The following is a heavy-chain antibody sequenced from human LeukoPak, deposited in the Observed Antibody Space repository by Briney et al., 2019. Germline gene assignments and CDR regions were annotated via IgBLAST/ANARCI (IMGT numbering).Heavy chain of an antibody. CDR1: LDSTTSNF. D-gene: IGHD1-14*01. CDR3: AREILGGFNPGAY. V-gene: IGHV4-4*02. J-gene: IGHJ4*02. Sequence: SETLSLTCTVSLDSTTSNFWSWVRQSPRKGLEWIGEIHRSGSPNYNPSLQSRVTISIDRSRNQIALELSSVTAADTAVYYCAREILGGFNPGAYWGQGTLVTVSS. CDR2: IHRSGSP.